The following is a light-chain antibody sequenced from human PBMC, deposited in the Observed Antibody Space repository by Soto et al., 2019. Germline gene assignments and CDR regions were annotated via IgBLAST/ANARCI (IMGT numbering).Light chain of an antibody. CDR1: RPVRSN. Sequence: EIVMTQSPANMSVSPGERVAVSCRASRPVRSNLAWYQQKPGQPPRLLIYGSSTRATGIPARFSGSGSGTEFTLTVTSLQSADIAVYYCQQYNDWLCSFGQGTKVDIK. J-gene: IGKJ2*04. CDR2: GSS. V-gene: IGKV3-15*01. CDR3: QQYNDWLCS.